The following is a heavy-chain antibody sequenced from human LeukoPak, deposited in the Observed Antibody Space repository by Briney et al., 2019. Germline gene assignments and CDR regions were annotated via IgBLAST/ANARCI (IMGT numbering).Heavy chain of an antibody. Sequence: GGSLRLSCAASGFTFDDYAMHWVRQAPGKGLEWVSGISWNSGSIGYADSVKGRFTISRDSSKNTLYLQMNSLRAEDTAVYYCARGVSYMDVWGKGTTVTVSS. CDR1: GFTFDDYA. CDR2: ISWNSGSI. J-gene: IGHJ6*03. D-gene: IGHD3-16*02. V-gene: IGHV3-9*01. CDR3: ARGVSYMDV.